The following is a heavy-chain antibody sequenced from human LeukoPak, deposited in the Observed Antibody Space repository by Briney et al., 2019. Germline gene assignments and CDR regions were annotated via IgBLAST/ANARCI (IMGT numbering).Heavy chain of an antibody. CDR1: GYSFTSYW. V-gene: IGHV5-51*01. D-gene: IGHD6-6*01. CDR2: IYPGDSDT. J-gene: IGHJ5*02. CDR3: ARRRHSSSLWVYNWFDP. Sequence: GESLKISCKGSGYSFTSYWIGWVRQMPGKGLEWMGIIYPGDSDTRYSPSFQGQVTISADKSISTAYLQWSSLKASDTAMYYCARRRHSSSLWVYNWFDPWGQGTLVTVSS.